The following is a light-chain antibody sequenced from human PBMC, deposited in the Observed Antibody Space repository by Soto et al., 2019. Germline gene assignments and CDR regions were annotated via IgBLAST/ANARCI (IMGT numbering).Light chain of an antibody. CDR2: GSS. CDR3: QQYNNWPRGYT. CDR1: QSISSN. V-gene: IGKV3-15*01. Sequence: DIVMTQSPATLSVSPGERATLSCRASQSISSNLDWNQQKPGQAHRLLIYGSSTRAAGIPARFSGSGSGTEFTLTICSLQSEDFAVYYCQQYNNWPRGYTFGQGTKLEIK. J-gene: IGKJ2*01.